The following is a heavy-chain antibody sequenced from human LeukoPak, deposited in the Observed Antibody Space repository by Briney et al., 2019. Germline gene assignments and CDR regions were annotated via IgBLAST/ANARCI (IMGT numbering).Heavy chain of an antibody. Sequence: SGGSLRLSCAGSGFPFSSHGMNWVRQAPGKGLEWVSGISPGGGPTYYADSVKGRFTISRDNSKNTLYLQMNSLRAEDTAVYYCANERHYYGSGSYSKDWGQGTLVTVSS. CDR3: ANERHYYGSGSYSKD. J-gene: IGHJ4*02. CDR2: ISPGGGPT. CDR1: GFPFSSHG. D-gene: IGHD3-10*01. V-gene: IGHV3-23*01.